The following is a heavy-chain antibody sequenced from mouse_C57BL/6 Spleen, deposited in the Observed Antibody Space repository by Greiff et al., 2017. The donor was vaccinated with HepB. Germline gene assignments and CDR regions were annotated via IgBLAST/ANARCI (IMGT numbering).Heavy chain of an antibody. V-gene: IGHV1-64*01. CDR1: GYTFTSYW. Sequence: QVQLKQPGAELVKPGAPVKLSCKASGYTFTSYWMHWVKQRPGQGLEWIGMIHPNSGSTNYNEKFKSKATLTVDKSSSTAYMQLSSLTSEDSAVYYCARLYYSNYVFAYWGQGTLVTVSA. CDR2: IHPNSGST. D-gene: IGHD2-5*01. CDR3: ARLYYSNYVFAY. J-gene: IGHJ3*01.